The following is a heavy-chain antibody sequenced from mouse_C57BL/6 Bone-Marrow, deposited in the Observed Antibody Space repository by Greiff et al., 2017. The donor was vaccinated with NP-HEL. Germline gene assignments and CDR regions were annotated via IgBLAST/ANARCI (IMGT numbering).Heavy chain of an antibody. CDR3: ARRSAIYDGYYLYYCDY. V-gene: IGHV1-85*01. CDR1: GYTFTSYD. Sequence: VQLQQSGPELVKPGASVKLSCKASGYTFTSYDINWVKQRPGQGLEWIGWIYPRDGSTKYNEKFKGKATLTVDTSSSTAYMELHSLTSEDSAVYCCARRSAIYDGYYLYYCDYGGKGTTLTVSS. CDR2: IYPRDGST. D-gene: IGHD2-3*01. J-gene: IGHJ2*01.